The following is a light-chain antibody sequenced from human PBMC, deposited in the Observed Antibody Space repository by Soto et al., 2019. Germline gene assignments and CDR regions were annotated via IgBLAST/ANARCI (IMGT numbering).Light chain of an antibody. CDR1: QSVGSN. J-gene: IGKJ1*01. Sequence: EIVMTQSPATLSVSPGERATLSCRASQSVGSNLAWYQQRPGQAPRLLIYGASTRATGVPARFSGSGSGTAVSLTISSLQSEDFGIYFCQQYNNWPPDRTFGQGTKVEIK. V-gene: IGKV3-15*01. CDR2: GAS. CDR3: QQYNNWPPDRT.